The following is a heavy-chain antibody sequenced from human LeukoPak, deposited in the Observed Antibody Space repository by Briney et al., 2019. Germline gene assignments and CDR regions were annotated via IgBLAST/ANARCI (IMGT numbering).Heavy chain of an antibody. V-gene: IGHV3-21*01. CDR2: ISSSSGTYT. J-gene: IGHJ4*02. D-gene: IGHD5-18*01. CDR3: ARRAMTERGHSYGLDY. CDR1: GFIFTSYS. Sequence: GGSLRLSCAASGFIFTSYSMNWVRQAPGKGLEWVSSISSSSGTYTYYADSVKGRFTISRDNAKNSLYLQMDSLRAEDTAVYYCARRAMTERGHSYGLDYWGQGTLVTVSS.